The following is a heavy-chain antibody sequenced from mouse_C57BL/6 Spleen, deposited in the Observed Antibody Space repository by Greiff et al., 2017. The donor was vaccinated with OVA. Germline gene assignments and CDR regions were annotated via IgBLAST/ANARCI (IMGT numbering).Heavy chain of an antibody. Sequence: DVKLVESGGGLVKPGGSLKLSCAASGFTFSSYAMSWVRQTPEKRLEWVATISDGGSYTYYPDNVKGRFTISRDNAKNNLYLQMSHLKSEDTAMYYCARVFYDYDGYFGYWGQGTTLTVSS. V-gene: IGHV5-4*03. CDR3: ARVFYDYDGYFGY. J-gene: IGHJ2*01. D-gene: IGHD2-4*01. CDR1: GFTFSSYA. CDR2: ISDGGSYT.